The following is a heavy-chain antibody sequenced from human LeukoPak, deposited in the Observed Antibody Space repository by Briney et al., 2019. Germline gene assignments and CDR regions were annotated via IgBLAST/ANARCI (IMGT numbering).Heavy chain of an antibody. CDR1: GGSISSGDYY. D-gene: IGHD4-11*01. Sequence: SRTLSLTCTVSGGSISSGDYYWSWIRQPPGKGLEWIGYIYYSGSTYYNPSLKSRVTISVDTSKNQFSLKLSSVTAADTAVYYCARRETDYSVAFDIWGQGTMVTVSS. CDR2: IYYSGST. CDR3: ARRETDYSVAFDI. J-gene: IGHJ3*02. V-gene: IGHV4-30-4*01.